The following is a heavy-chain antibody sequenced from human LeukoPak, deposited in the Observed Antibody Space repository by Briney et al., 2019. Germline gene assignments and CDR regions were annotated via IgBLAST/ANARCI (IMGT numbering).Heavy chain of an antibody. V-gene: IGHV1-18*01. CDR2: ISAYNGNT. D-gene: IGHD6-19*01. J-gene: IGHJ3*02. CDR3: ATLPGGYSSGWHGAFDI. Sequence: ASVKVSCKASGYTFTSYGISWVRQAPGQGLEWMGWISAYNGNTNYAQKLQGRVTMTTDTSTSTAYMELRSLRSDDTAVYYCATLPGGYSSGWHGAFDIWGQGTMVTVSS. CDR1: GYTFTSYG.